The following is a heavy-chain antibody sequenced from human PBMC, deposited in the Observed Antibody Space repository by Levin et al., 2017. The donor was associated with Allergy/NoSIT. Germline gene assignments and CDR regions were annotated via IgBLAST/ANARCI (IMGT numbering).Heavy chain of an antibody. CDR1: GGSISSYY. V-gene: IGHV4-59*01. CDR3: ARMYCSSTRCYAGMGLNWFDP. J-gene: IGHJ5*02. Sequence: PSETLSLTCTVSGGSISSYYWSWIRQPPGKGLEWIGYIYYSGSTNYNPSLKSRVTISVDTSKNQFSLKLSSVTAADTAVYYCARMYCSSTRCYAGMGLNWFDPWGQGTLVTVSS. D-gene: IGHD2-2*01. CDR2: IYYSGST.